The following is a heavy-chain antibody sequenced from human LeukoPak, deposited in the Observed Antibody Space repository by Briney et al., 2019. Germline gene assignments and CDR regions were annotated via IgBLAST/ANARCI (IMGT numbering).Heavy chain of an antibody. CDR1: GFTFSSYT. V-gene: IGHV3-21*04. CDR2: ISSSSSYI. D-gene: IGHD2-2*01. J-gene: IGHJ5*02. CDR3: ARVYIVVVPAATVPGGPYNWFDP. Sequence: GGSLRLSCAASGFTFSSYTMNWVRQAPGKGLEWVSSISSSSSYIYYADSVKGRFTISRDNAKNSLYLQMNSLRADDTAVYYCARVYIVVVPAATVPGGPYNWFDPWGQGILVTVSS.